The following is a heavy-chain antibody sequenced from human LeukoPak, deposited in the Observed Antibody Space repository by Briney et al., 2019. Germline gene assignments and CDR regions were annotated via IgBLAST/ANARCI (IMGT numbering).Heavy chain of an antibody. CDR2: IYYSGST. CDR1: GGSISSYY. Sequence: SETLSLTCTVSGGSISSYYWSWIRQPPGKGLEWIGSIYYSGSTYYNPSLKSRVTISVDTSKNQFSLKLSSVTAADTAVYYCAGSGYQTYGMDVWGQGTTVTVSS. CDR3: AGSGYQTYGMDV. J-gene: IGHJ6*02. D-gene: IGHD3-16*02. V-gene: IGHV4-59*04.